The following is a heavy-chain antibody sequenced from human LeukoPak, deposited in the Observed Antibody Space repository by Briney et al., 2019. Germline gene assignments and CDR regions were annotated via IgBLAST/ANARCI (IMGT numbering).Heavy chain of an antibody. CDR1: GFTFSTYW. CDR3: AREWVATINNYMDV. D-gene: IGHD5-12*01. CDR2: IKQEGSEK. V-gene: IGHV3-7*01. Sequence: PGGSLRLSCAASGFTFSTYWMSWVRQAPGKGLEWVANIKQEGSEKYYVDSVKGRFTISRDNAKNSLYLQMNSLRAEDTAVYYCAREWVATINNYMDVWGKGTTVTVSS. J-gene: IGHJ6*03.